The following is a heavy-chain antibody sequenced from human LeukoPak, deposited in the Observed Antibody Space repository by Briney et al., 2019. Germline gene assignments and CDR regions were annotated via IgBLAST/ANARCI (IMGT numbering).Heavy chain of an antibody. V-gene: IGHV3-11*06. D-gene: IGHD3-10*01. CDR2: ISSTSIYT. CDR3: ARGGRIAMVRGNWFDP. Sequence: SGGSLRLSCAASGFTFSDYYMNWIRQAPGKGLEWVSYISSTSIYTDYTDSVKGRFTISRDNAKNSPYLQMNSLRAEDTAVYYCARGGRIAMVRGNWFDPWGQGTLVTVSS. CDR1: GFTFSDYY. J-gene: IGHJ5*02.